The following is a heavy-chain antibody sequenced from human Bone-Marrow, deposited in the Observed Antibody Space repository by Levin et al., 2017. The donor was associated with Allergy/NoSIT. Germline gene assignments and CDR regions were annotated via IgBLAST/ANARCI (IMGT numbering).Heavy chain of an antibody. CDR3: AKDETYGSGSYHVY. J-gene: IGHJ4*02. Sequence: GSLRLSCAASGFTFSSYGMHWVRQAPGKGLEWVAVISYDGSNKYYADSVKGRFTISRDNSKNTLYLQMNSLRAEDTAVYYCAKDETYGSGSYHVYWGQGTLVTVSS. V-gene: IGHV3-30*18. D-gene: IGHD3-10*01. CDR1: GFTFSSYG. CDR2: ISYDGSNK.